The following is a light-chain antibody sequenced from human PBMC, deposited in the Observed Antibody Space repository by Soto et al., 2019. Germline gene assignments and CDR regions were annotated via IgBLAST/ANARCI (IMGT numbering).Light chain of an antibody. CDR1: QSVTWY. V-gene: IGKV3-11*01. Sequence: EIVLTQSPATLSLSPGERATLSCRASQSVTWYLAWYQQKPGQAPRLLIYDATNRAAGIPARFRGRVSGTDFTLAIIILEAEYFAVYYCQQRTNCLTFGGGT. CDR2: DAT. J-gene: IGKJ4*01. CDR3: QQRTNCLT.